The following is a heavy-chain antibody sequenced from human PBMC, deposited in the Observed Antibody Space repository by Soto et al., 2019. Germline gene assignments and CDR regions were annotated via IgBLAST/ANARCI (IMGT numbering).Heavy chain of an antibody. CDR2: ISYDGSNK. CDR1: GFTFSSYG. CDR3: AKEGYCSSTSCYGLGESLDV. Sequence: SLRLSCAASGFTFSSYGMHWVRQAPGKGLEGVAVISYDGSNKYYADSVKGRFTISRDNSKNTRYLQMNSLRAEDTAVYYCAKEGYCSSTSCYGLGESLDVWGQGTTVTVSS. D-gene: IGHD2-2*01. V-gene: IGHV3-30*18. J-gene: IGHJ6*02.